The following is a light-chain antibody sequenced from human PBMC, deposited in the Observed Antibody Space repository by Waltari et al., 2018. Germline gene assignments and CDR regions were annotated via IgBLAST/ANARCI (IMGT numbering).Light chain of an antibody. V-gene: IGKV3-20*01. CDR1: QSVISTY. J-gene: IGKJ1*01. CDR2: GAS. CDR3: LHYGSALWT. Sequence: EIVLTLSPGTLSLSPGERANLSCRASQSVISTYLNWYQQKPGQSPRLLIYGASSRATGIPDRFSGSGSGTDFTLTISRLEPEDFAFYYCLHYGSALWTFGQGTKVEIK.